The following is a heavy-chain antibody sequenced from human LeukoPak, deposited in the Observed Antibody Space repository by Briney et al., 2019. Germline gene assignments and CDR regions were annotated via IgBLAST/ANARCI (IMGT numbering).Heavy chain of an antibody. CDR2: IYPVDSDT. Sequence: GESLKISCKGSGYSFAYSWIGWVRQMPGKGLEWMGIIYPVDSDTRYSPSFQGQVTISADKSVSTAYLQWSSLKASDTAMYYCARRDPSGALDCWGQGTLVTVSS. J-gene: IGHJ4*02. V-gene: IGHV5-51*01. CDR3: ARRDPSGALDC. D-gene: IGHD4-17*01. CDR1: GYSFAYSW.